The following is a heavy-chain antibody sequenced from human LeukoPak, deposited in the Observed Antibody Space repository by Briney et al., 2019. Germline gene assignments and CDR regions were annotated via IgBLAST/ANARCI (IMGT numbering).Heavy chain of an antibody. Sequence: ASVKVSCKASGYTFTSYYMHWVRQAPGQGLEWMGIINPSGGSTNYAQKFQGRVTMTRDTSTNTVYMELSSLRSEDTAVYYCARGNDYGDYMKNYYYYYMDVWGKGTTVTVSS. CDR1: GYTFTSYY. V-gene: IGHV1-46*01. D-gene: IGHD4-17*01. CDR2: INPSGGST. CDR3: ARGNDYGDYMKNYYYYYMDV. J-gene: IGHJ6*03.